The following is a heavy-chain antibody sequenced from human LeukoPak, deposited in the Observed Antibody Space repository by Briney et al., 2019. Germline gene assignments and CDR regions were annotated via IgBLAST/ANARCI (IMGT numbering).Heavy chain of an antibody. CDR3: ASTHRKGGLGELSLFH. CDR1: GYTFTSYA. D-gene: IGHD3-16*02. Sequence: ASVKVSCKASGYTFTSYAMNWVRQAPGQGLEWMGWINTNTGNPTYAQGFTGRFVFSLDTSVSTAYLQISSLKAEDTAVYYCASTHRKGGLGELSLFHWGQGTLVTVSS. CDR2: INTNTGNP. V-gene: IGHV7-4-1*02. J-gene: IGHJ4*02.